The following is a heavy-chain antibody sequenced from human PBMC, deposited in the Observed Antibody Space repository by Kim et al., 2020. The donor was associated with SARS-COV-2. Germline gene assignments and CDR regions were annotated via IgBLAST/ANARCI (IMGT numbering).Heavy chain of an antibody. CDR3: ARDRGAYCSGGSCYYNWFDP. J-gene: IGHJ5*02. D-gene: IGHD2-15*01. CDR1: GFTFSSYW. Sequence: GGSLRLSCAASGFTFSSYWMHWVRQAPGKGLVWVSRINSDGSSTSYADSVKGRFTISRDNAKNTLYLQMNSLRAEDTAVYYCARDRGAYCSGGSCYYNWFDPWGQGTLVTVSS. V-gene: IGHV3-74*01. CDR2: INSDGSST.